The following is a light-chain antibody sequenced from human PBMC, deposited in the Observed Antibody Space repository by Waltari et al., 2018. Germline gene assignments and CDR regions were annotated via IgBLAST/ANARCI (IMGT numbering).Light chain of an antibody. CDR2: WAS. CDR1: QSVLYRSNNKNY. J-gene: IGKJ2*01. Sequence: DIVMTQSPDSLAVSLGERATINCKPSQSVLYRSNNKNYLAWYQQQPGQPPKLLIYWASTRESGVPDRFSGSGSGTDFTLTISSLQAEDVAVYYCQQYYTTPYTFGQGTKLEIK. V-gene: IGKV4-1*01. CDR3: QQYYTTPYT.